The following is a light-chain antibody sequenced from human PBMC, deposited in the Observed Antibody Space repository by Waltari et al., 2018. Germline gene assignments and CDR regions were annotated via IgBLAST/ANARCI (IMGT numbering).Light chain of an antibody. V-gene: IGKV3-20*01. CDR2: GAS. CDR3: LQYGSSPQT. CDR1: QSVPANY. Sequence: EIVLTQSPDTLSLSPGQRATPSCRASQSVPANYLAWYQQKPGQAPRLLISGASSRATGIPDRFSGSGSGTDFTLTISRLEPEDFAVYSCLQYGSSPQTFGQGTKVEVK. J-gene: IGKJ1*01.